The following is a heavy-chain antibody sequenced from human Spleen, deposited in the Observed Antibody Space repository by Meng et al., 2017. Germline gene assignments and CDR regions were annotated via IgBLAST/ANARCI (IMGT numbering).Heavy chain of an antibody. CDR1: GGSSSDYY. V-gene: IGHV4-34*01. CDR3: ARGPTTMAHDFDY. D-gene: IGHD4-11*01. Sequence: QVLLQQRVEGLCTPQETLSLTCVVSGGSSSDYYWSWIRQPPGKGLEWIGEINHSGSTNYNPSLESRATISVDTSQNNLSLKLSSVTAADSAVYYCARGPTTMAHDFDYWGQGTLVTVSS. J-gene: IGHJ4*02. CDR2: INHSGST.